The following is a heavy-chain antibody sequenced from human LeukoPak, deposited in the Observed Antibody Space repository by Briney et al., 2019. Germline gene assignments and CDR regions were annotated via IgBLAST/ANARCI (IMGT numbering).Heavy chain of an antibody. Sequence: SETLSLTCAVSGYSISSGYYWGWIRQPPGKGLEWIGSIYHRGSTYYNPSLKSRVTISVDTSKNQFSLKLSSVTAADTAVYYCARRIDILTGPVFDYWGQGTLVTVSS. CDR3: ARRIDILTGPVFDY. D-gene: IGHD3-9*01. V-gene: IGHV4-38-2*01. CDR2: IYHRGST. CDR1: GYSISSGYY. J-gene: IGHJ4*02.